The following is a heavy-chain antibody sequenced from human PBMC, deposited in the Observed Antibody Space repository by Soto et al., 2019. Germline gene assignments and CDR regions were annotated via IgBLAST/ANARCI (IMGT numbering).Heavy chain of an antibody. V-gene: IGHV1-18*01. CDR3: ARQNYDFWSGYYPPYYYYGMDV. J-gene: IGHJ6*02. CDR1: GYTLTSYG. CDR2: ISAYNGNT. D-gene: IGHD3-3*01. Sequence: GASVKVSCKASGYTLTSYGISWVRQAPGQGLEWMGWISAYNGNTNYAQKLQGRVTMTTDTSTSTAYMELRSLRSDDTAVYYCARQNYDFWSGYYPPYYYYGMDVWGQGTTVTVSS.